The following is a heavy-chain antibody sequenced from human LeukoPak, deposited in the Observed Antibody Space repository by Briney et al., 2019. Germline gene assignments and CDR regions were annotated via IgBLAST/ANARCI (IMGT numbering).Heavy chain of an antibody. V-gene: IGHV1-69*13. CDR1: GYTFTSYA. CDR2: IIPIFGTA. Sequence: SVRVSCKASGYTFTSYAMHWVRQAPGQGLEWMGGIIPIFGTANYAQKFQGRVTITADESTGTAYMELSSLRSEDTAVYYCASSAAARLYYYYGMDVWGQGTTVTVSS. D-gene: IGHD6-13*01. J-gene: IGHJ6*02. CDR3: ASSAAARLYYYYGMDV.